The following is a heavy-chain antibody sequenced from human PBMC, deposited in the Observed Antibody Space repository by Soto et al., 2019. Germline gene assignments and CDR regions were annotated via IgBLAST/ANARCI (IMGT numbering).Heavy chain of an antibody. V-gene: IGHV3-48*03. CDR2: IISSGSTI. CDR3: ASRWACGGSDY. CDR1: GFTFSSYE. D-gene: IGHD3-16*01. Sequence: VQLVESGGGVVQPGGSLRLSCAASGFTFSSYEMNWVRQAPGKGLEWVSYIISSGSTIYYAASVKGRFTSSRDNAKDSLYLQMNSLRAEDTAFYYCASRWACGGSDYWGQGTLVTVSS. J-gene: IGHJ4*02.